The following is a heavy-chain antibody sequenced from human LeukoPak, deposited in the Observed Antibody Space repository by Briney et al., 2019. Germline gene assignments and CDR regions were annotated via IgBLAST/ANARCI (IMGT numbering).Heavy chain of an antibody. CDR2: INPNSGGT. CDR1: GYTFTGYY. V-gene: IGHV1-2*02. D-gene: IGHD3-3*01. J-gene: IGHJ6*03. CDR3: ARRAEWLLGYYYYYYYMDV. Sequence: GASVKVSCKASGYTFTGYYMHWVRQAPGQGLEWMGWINPNSGGTNYAQKFQGRVTMTRDTSISTAYMELSRLRSDDTAVYYCARRAEWLLGYYYYYYYMDVWGKGTTVTVSS.